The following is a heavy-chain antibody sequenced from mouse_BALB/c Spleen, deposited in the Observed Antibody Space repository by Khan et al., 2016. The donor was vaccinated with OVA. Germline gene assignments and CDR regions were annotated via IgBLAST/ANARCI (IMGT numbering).Heavy chain of an antibody. CDR1: GYSFTSYL. CDR3: ARGGYSSFAY. J-gene: IGHJ3*01. V-gene: IGHV1-5*01. Sequence: VQLKESGTVLARPGASVKMSCKASGYSFTSYLIHWVKQRPGQGLEWIGDFYPGNGDTTYNQKFKDKAKLTADTSAKTATKETSGLKKQDSAVCSCARGGYSSFAYWGQGTLVTVSA. D-gene: IGHD1-3*01. CDR2: FYPGNGDT.